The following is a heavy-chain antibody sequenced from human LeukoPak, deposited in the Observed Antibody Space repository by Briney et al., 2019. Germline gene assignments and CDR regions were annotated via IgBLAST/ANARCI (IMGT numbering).Heavy chain of an antibody. J-gene: IGHJ5*02. V-gene: IGHV4-38-2*02. CDR2: IYHSGST. CDR1: GYSISSGYY. CDR3: ARNRGVCSGGSCYSYWFDP. D-gene: IGHD2-15*01. Sequence: SETLSLTCTVSGYSISSGYYWGWIRPPPGKGLEWIGSIYHSGSTYYNPSLKSRVTISVDTSKNQFSLKLSSVTAADTAVYYCARNRGVCSGGSCYSYWFDPWGQGTLVTVSS.